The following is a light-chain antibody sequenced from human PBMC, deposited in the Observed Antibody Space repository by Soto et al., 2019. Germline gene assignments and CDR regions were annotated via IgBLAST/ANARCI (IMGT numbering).Light chain of an antibody. J-gene: IGKJ4*01. CDR1: QSISPW. V-gene: IGKV1-5*03. Sequence: DIQMTQSPSTLSASVGDSVTITCRASQSISPWLAWYQQKPGKAPTLLIYKASSLEGGVPSRFSGSGSGTDFNITIRSLQPDDFATYYCQQYNTYPLTFGGGNTVEIK. CDR2: KAS. CDR3: QQYNTYPLT.